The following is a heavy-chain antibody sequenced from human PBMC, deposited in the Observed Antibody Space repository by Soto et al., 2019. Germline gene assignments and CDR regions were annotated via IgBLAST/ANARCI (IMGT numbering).Heavy chain of an antibody. D-gene: IGHD2-15*01. V-gene: IGHV1-3*01. CDR3: ARLACSGGSCYPAGFDY. CDR2: INAGNGNT. Sequence: ASVQVACKTSGYTFTSYAMRWVRQAPGQRLEWMGWINAGNGNTKYSQKLQGRVTMTTDTSTSTAYMELRSLRSDDTAVYYCARLACSGGSCYPAGFDYWGQGTLVTVS. J-gene: IGHJ4*02. CDR1: GYTFTSYA.